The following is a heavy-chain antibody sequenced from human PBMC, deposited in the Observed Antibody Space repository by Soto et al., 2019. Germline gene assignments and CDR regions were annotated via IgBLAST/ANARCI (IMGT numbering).Heavy chain of an antibody. V-gene: IGHV1-18*01. Sequence: ASVKVSCKASGYTFTSNGISWVRQAPGQGLEWMGWISADKGNTNYAQKLQGRVTMTRDTSTSTVYMELRSLRSEDTAVYFCARDRAPGFDIWGQGTMVTVS. CDR1: GYTFTSNG. CDR2: ISADKGNT. CDR3: ARDRAPGFDI. J-gene: IGHJ3*02.